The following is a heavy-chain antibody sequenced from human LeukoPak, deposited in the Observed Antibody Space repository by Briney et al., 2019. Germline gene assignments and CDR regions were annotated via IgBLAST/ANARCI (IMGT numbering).Heavy chain of an antibody. V-gene: IGHV1-69-2*01. J-gene: IGHJ4*02. Sequence: ASVKVSCXVSGYTFTDYYMHWVQQAPGKGLEWMGLVDPEDGETIYAEKFQGRVTITADTSTDTAYMELSSPRSEDTAVYYCATENYYDSSGFKDWGQGTLVTVSS. D-gene: IGHD3-22*01. CDR1: GYTFTDYY. CDR3: ATENYYDSSGFKD. CDR2: VDPEDGET.